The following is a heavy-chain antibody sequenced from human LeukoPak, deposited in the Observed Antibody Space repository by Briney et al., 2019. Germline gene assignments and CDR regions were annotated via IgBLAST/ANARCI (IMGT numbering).Heavy chain of an antibody. Sequence: SETLSLTCTVSGGSISSYYWSWIRQPPGKGLEWIGYIYYSGSTNYNPSLKSRVTISADTSKNQFSLKLSSVTAADTAVYYCARHEYSSGWYYFDYWGQGTLVTVSS. J-gene: IGHJ4*02. V-gene: IGHV4-59*08. CDR3: ARHEYSSGWYYFDY. CDR2: IYYSGST. CDR1: GGSISSYY. D-gene: IGHD6-19*01.